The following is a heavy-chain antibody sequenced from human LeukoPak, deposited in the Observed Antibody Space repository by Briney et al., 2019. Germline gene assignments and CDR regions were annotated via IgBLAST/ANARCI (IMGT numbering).Heavy chain of an antibody. D-gene: IGHD3-22*01. V-gene: IGHV3-53*01. CDR1: GFTVSSNY. J-gene: IGHJ5*02. CDR3: ARDLGTRDYYDSSGSA. CDR2: IYSGGST. Sequence: GGSLRLSCAASGFTVSSNYMSWVRQAPGKGLEWVSVIYSGGSTYYADSVKGRFTISRDNSKNTLYLQMNSLRAEDTAVYYCARDLGTRDYYDSSGSAWGQGTPVTVSS.